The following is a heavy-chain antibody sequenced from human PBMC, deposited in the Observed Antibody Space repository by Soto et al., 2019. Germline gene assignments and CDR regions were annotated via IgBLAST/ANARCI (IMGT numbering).Heavy chain of an antibody. CDR1: GGSISSYY. CDR2: IYYSGST. J-gene: IGHJ4*02. V-gene: IGHV4-59*08. D-gene: IGHD1-26*01. CDR3: AKQSSAYYHFDC. Sequence: PSETLSLTCTVSGGSISSYYWSWIRQPPGKGLEWIGYIYYSGSTNYNPSLKSRVTISVDTSKRQLSLKLRSVTAADTAVYFCAKQSSAYYHFDCWGQGTPVTVSS.